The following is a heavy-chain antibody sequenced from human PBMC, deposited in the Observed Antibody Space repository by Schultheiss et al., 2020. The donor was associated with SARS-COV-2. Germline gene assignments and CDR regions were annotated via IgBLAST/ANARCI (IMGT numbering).Heavy chain of an antibody. V-gene: IGHV4-61*01. CDR3: ARDRPGGIALDAFDI. CDR2: IYYSGST. D-gene: IGHD3-16*01. CDR1: GGSISSSSYY. J-gene: IGHJ3*02. Sequence: SETLSLTCTVSGGSISSSSYYWSWIRQPPGKGLEWIGYIYYSGSTNYNPSLKSRVTISVDTSKNQFSLKLSSVTAADTAVYYCARDRPGGIALDAFDIWGQGTMVTVSS.